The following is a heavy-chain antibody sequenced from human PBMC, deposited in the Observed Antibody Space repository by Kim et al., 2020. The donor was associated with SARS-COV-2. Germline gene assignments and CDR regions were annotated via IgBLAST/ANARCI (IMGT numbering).Heavy chain of an antibody. D-gene: IGHD6-13*01. CDR3: ATDIQQLVYGSEYYFDY. Sequence: FQGRVTMTEDTSTDTAYMELSSLRSEDTAVYYCATDIQQLVYGSEYYFDYWGQGTLVTVSS. J-gene: IGHJ4*02. V-gene: IGHV1-24*01.